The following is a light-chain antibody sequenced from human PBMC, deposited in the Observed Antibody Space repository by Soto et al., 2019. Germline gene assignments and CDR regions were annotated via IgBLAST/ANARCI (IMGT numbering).Light chain of an antibody. Sequence: DIQMTQSPSSLSASVRDRVTITCRASQDIRNGLSWYQQKPGKAPKRLIYAASSLQSGVPSRFSGSGSGTEFPLTISRLQPEDFATYSCLQHKRYPWTFGQGTKVDIK. CDR1: QDIRNG. CDR2: AAS. CDR3: LQHKRYPWT. V-gene: IGKV1-17*01. J-gene: IGKJ1*01.